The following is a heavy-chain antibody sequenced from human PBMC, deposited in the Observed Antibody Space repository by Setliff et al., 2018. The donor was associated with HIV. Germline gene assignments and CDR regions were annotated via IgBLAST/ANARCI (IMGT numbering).Heavy chain of an antibody. CDR1: GYNFNTYW. D-gene: IGHD3-16*02. Sequence: PGESLKISCKGFGYNFNTYWIAWVRQVPGKGLEWMGIIYPIDSETKYSPSFQGRVTISVDRSISTAYLQWNNLKASDSAIYYCARHPPRGYPKNWFDPWGQGTLVTVSS. V-gene: IGHV5-51*01. CDR3: ARHPPRGYPKNWFDP. J-gene: IGHJ5*02. CDR2: IYPIDSET.